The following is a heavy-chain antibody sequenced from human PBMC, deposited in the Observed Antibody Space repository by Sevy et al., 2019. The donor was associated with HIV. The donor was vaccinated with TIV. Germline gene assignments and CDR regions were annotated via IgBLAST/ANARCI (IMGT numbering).Heavy chain of an antibody. V-gene: IGHV3-7*02. D-gene: IGHD2-15*01. CDR3: VRAIQLAASY. CDR1: GFSFSWYW. J-gene: IGHJ4*02. CDR2: INPDGTRI. Sequence: GGSLRLSCAASGFSFSWYWMSWVRQAPGKGLEWVANINPDGTRIYYADSVKGRFTISRDHAKTSVFLQMSSLRAEDTAVYYCVRAIQLAASYWGQGTLVTVSS.